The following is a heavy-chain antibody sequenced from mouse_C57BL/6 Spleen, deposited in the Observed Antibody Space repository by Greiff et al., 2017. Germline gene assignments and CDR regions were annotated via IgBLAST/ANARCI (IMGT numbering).Heavy chain of an antibody. D-gene: IGHD1-1*01. CDR2: IRNKDNNHAT. CDR3: TRRHCYGSSFAY. CDR1: GFTFSDAW. J-gene: IGHJ3*01. Sequence: EVKLQESGGGLVQPGGSMKLSCAASGFTFSDAWMDWVRQSPEKGLEWVAEIRNKDNNHATYYAESVKGRFTISRDDSKSSVYLQMNSLRAEDTGIYYCTRRHCYGSSFAYWGQGTLVTVSA. V-gene: IGHV6-6*01.